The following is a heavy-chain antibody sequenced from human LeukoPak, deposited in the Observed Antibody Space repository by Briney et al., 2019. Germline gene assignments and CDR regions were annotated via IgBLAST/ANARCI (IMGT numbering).Heavy chain of an antibody. CDR1: GGSFSGYY. V-gene: IGHV4-34*01. CDR2: INHSGST. J-gene: IGHJ5*02. Sequence: SETLSLTCAVYGGSFSGYYWSWIRQPPGKGLEWIGEINHSGSTNYNPSLKSRVTISADTSKNQFSLKLSSVTAADTAVYYCARGVRFWQWLENWFDPWGQGTLVTVSS. CDR3: ARGVRFWQWLENWFDP. D-gene: IGHD6-19*01.